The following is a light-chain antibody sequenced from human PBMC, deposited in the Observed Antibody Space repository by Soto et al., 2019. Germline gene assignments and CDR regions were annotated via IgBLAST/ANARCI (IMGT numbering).Light chain of an antibody. CDR2: DAS. Sequence: EIVLTQSPATLSLSPGERATLSCRASQGVSSSLAWYQQKPGQAPRLLIYDASNRATGIPARFSGSGSGTDFTLTISGLEPEDFADYYCQQRSNWPMSTFGQGTRLEIK. CDR1: QGVSSS. CDR3: QQRSNWPMST. J-gene: IGKJ5*01. V-gene: IGKV3-11*01.